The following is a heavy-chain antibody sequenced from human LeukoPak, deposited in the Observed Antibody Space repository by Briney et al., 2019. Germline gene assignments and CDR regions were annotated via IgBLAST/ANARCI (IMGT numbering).Heavy chain of an antibody. CDR3: ARDMAVGATPPFFDY. V-gene: IGHV3-21*01. CDR1: GFTFSSYS. Sequence: KAGGSLRLSCAASGFTFSSYSMNWVRQAPGKGLEWVSSISSSSYIYYADSVKGRFTISRDNAKNSLYLQMNSLRAEDTAVYYCARDMAVGATPPFFDYWGQGTLVTVSS. CDR2: ISSSSYI. D-gene: IGHD1-26*01. J-gene: IGHJ4*02.